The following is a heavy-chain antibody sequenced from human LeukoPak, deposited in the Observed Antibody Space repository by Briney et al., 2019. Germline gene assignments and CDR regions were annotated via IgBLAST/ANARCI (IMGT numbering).Heavy chain of an antibody. D-gene: IGHD3-10*01. V-gene: IGHV1-24*01. CDR2: FDPEDGET. Sequence: GSSVKVSCKASGGTFSSYAISWVRQAPGKGLEWMGGFDPEDGETIYAQKFQGRVTMTEDTSTDTAYMELSSLRSEDTAVYYCASNYYYGSPFDPWGQGTLVTVSS. J-gene: IGHJ5*02. CDR1: GGTFSSYA. CDR3: ASNYYYGSPFDP.